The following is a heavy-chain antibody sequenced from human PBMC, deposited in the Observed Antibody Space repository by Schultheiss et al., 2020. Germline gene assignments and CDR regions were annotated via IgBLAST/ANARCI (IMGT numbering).Heavy chain of an antibody. J-gene: IGHJ5*02. CDR2: IYYSGST. CDR1: GGSISSYY. D-gene: IGHD2-21*02. V-gene: IGHV4-59*12. CDR3: ATSPGRAYCGGDCFSGWFDP. Sequence: SQTLSLTCTVSGGSISSYYWSWIRQPPGKGLEWIGSIYYSGSTYYNPSLKSRVTISVDTSKNQFSLKLSSVTAADTAVYYCATSPGRAYCGGDCFSGWFDPWGQGTLVTVSS.